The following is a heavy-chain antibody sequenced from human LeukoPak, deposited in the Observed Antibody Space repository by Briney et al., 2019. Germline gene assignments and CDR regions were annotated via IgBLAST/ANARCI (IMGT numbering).Heavy chain of an antibody. Sequence: GPVSPRGSTNYNPSLKSRVTMSVDTPKNHFSLKLTSATAADTALYYCARHYCSAGSCFFDHWGQGSLVTVSS. D-gene: IGHD2-15*01. CDR3: ARHYCSAGSCFFDH. CDR2: VSPRGST. J-gene: IGHJ4*02. V-gene: IGHV4-4*07.